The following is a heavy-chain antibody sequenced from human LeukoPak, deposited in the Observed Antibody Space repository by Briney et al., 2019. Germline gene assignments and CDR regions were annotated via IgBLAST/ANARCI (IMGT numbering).Heavy chain of an antibody. CDR3: AKDRGSGYYRIFDY. CDR1: GFTVSSNY. CDR2: IYSGGST. D-gene: IGHD3-3*01. V-gene: IGHV3-53*01. Sequence: GGSLRLSCAASGFTVSSNYMSWVRQAPGKGLEWVSVIYSGGSTYYADSVKGRFTISRDNSKNTLYLQMSSLRAEDTAVYYCAKDRGSGYYRIFDYWGQGTLVTVSS. J-gene: IGHJ4*02.